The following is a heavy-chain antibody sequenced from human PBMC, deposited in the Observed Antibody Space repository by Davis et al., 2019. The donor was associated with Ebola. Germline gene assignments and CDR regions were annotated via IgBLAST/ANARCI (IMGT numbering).Heavy chain of an antibody. CDR1: GASVSSNSYY. CDR2: VHYSGST. J-gene: IGHJ3*02. V-gene: IGHV4-61*01. Sequence: MPGGSLRLSCTVSGASVSSNSYYWNWIRQPPGKGLEWIGYVHYSGSTNYNPSLKSRVTISVDTSKNQFSLKLSSVTAADTAVYYCARTVGYCSGGSCYSGDAFDIWGQGTMVTVSS. D-gene: IGHD2-15*01. CDR3: ARTVGYCSGGSCYSGDAFDI.